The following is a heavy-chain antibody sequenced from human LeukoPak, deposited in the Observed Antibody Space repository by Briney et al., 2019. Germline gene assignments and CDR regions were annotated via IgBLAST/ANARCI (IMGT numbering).Heavy chain of an antibody. D-gene: IGHD5-12*01. CDR3: ARMGGYSGYATH. J-gene: IGHJ4*02. CDR1: GGSISSYY. Sequence: PSETLSLTCTVSGGSISSYYWSWIRQPPGKVLEWIGYIHSSGNTNYNPSLKSRVTISVDTSKNQFSLKLSSVTAADTAVYYCARMGGYSGYATHWGQGTLVTVSS. CDR2: IHSSGNT. V-gene: IGHV4-59*08.